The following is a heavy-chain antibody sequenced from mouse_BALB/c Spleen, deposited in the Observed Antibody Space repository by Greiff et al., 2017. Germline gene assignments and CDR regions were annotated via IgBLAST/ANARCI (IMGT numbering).Heavy chain of an antibody. CDR3: ARDDPLAY. Sequence: EVQLQQTGPELVKPGASVKISCKASGYSFTDYIMLWVKQSHGKSLEWIGNINPYYGSTSYNLKFKGKATLTVDKSSSTAYMQLNSLTSEDSAVYYCARDDPLAYWGQGTLVTVSA. V-gene: IGHV1-39*01. CDR2: INPYYGST. CDR1: GYSFTDYI. J-gene: IGHJ3*01. D-gene: IGHD2-12*01.